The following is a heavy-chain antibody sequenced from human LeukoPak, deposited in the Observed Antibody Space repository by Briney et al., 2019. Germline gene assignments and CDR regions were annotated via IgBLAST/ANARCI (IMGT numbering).Heavy chain of an antibody. V-gene: IGHV1-2*02. CDR3: ARPNSGYGHFDY. Sequence: ASVKVSCKASGYTFTGYYMHWVRQAPGQGLEGMGWINPNSGGTNYAQKFQGRVTMTRDTSLSTAYMKLRRLRSDHTAVYYCARPNSGYGHFDYWGQGTLVTVSS. D-gene: IGHD5-12*01. CDR1: GYTFTGYY. J-gene: IGHJ4*02. CDR2: INPNSGGT.